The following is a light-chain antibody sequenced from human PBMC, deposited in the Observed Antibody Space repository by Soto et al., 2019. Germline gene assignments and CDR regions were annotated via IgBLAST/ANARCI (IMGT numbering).Light chain of an antibody. CDR3: QQYNPYSPWT. CDR2: FAS. Sequence: DTQMTQSPSTLSASVGDRVTITCRASQSISNWLAWYQQKPGKAPNLLIYFASTLQSGVPSRFSGSGSGTEFTLTIISLQPDDFATYYCQQYNPYSPWTFGQGTKVDIK. V-gene: IGKV1-5*03. J-gene: IGKJ1*01. CDR1: QSISNW.